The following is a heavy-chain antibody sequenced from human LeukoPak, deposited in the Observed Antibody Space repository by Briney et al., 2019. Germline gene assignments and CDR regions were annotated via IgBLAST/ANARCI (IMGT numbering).Heavy chain of an antibody. V-gene: IGHV5-51*01. CDR2: IYPGDSDT. CDR1: GNSFTTYW. Sequence: GESLKISCQGSGNSFTTYWIGWVRQMPGKGLEWMGIIYPGDSDTRYSPSFQGQVTISADKSISTAYLQWSGLKASDTAMYYCARQTISGSYFGSAFDIWGQGAMVTVSS. CDR3: ARQTISGSYFGSAFDI. J-gene: IGHJ3*02. D-gene: IGHD1-26*01.